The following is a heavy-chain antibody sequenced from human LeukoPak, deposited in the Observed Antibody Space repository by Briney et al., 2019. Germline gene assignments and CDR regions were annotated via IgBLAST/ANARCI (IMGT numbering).Heavy chain of an antibody. V-gene: IGHV3-48*01. J-gene: IGHJ4*02. D-gene: IGHD5-12*01. CDR2: ISSGSSTI. CDR1: GFTFSSYS. CDR3: ARVRGGYHSDY. Sequence: GGSLRLSCAASGFTFSSYSMNWVRQAPGKGLEWVSYISSGSSTIYYEDSVKGRFTISRDNAKNSLYLQMNSLRAEDTAVYYCARVRGGYHSDYWGQGTLVTVSS.